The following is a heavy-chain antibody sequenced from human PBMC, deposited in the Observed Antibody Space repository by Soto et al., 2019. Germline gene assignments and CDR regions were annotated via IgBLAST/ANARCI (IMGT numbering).Heavy chain of an antibody. D-gene: IGHD6-13*01. CDR1: GFTFSAYA. CDR3: AKIHGGSSWYPWFDP. CDR2: ISYDGSKK. V-gene: IGHV3-30*18. J-gene: IGHJ5*02. Sequence: QVQLVESGGGVVQPGRSLRLSCAASGFTFSAYAMHWVRQAPGKGLEWVTVISYDGSKKNDADFVKGRFTISRDNSKNTLYLQMNSLRVEDTAVYYCAKIHGGSSWYPWFDPRGQGTLDTVSS.